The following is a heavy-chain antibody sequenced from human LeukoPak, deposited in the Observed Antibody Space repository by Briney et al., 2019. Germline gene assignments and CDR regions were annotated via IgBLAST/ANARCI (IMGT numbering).Heavy chain of an antibody. CDR2: ISYDGSNK. CDR3: ARDAVGAPTPLIDY. V-gene: IGHV3-30-3*01. CDR1: GFTFSSYA. Sequence: GGSPRLSCAASGFTFSSYAMHWVRQAPGKGLEWVAVISYDGSNKYYADSVKGRFTISRDNSKNTLYLQMNSLRAEDTAVYYCARDAVGAPTPLIDYWGQGTLVTVSS. J-gene: IGHJ4*02. D-gene: IGHD1-26*01.